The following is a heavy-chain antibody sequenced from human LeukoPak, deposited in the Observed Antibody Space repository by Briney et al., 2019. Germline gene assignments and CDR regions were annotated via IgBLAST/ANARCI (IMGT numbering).Heavy chain of an antibody. CDR3: AKDYSGGYYYFDS. V-gene: IGHV3-23*01. CDR1: GFTFSNYW. J-gene: IGHJ4*02. D-gene: IGHD3-22*01. Sequence: GGSLRLSCVASGFTFSNYWMSWVRQAPGKGLEWVSVISGSGASTYYADSVQGRFTFSRDNSKNTLYLQMNSLRAEDTAVYFCAKDYSGGYYYFDSWGQGTLVTVSS. CDR2: ISGSGAST.